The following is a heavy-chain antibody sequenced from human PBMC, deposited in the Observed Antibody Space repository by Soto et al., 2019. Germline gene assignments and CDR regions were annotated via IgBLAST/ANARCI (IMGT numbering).Heavy chain of an antibody. Sequence: QVQLQQWGAGLLKPSETLSLTCGVYGGSFSGYYWSWIRQPPGKGLEWIGEVNHSGSTNYNPSLKSRINIPVDTSQNQFSLKLSSVTAADTALYYCARKYLPYYGSGSPYGMDVWGQGTTVTVSS. V-gene: IGHV4-34*01. CDR3: ARKYLPYYGSGSPYGMDV. J-gene: IGHJ6*02. CDR1: GGSFSGYY. CDR2: VNHSGST. D-gene: IGHD3-10*01.